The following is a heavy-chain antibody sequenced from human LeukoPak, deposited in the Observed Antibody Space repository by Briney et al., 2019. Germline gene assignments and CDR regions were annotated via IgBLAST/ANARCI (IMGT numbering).Heavy chain of an antibody. Sequence: SETLSLTRTVSGGSISSSSYYWGWIRQPPGKGLEWIGSIYYSGSTYYDPSLKSRVTISVDTSKNQFSLKLSSVTAADTAVYYCARSYYYYYFDYWGQGTLVTVSS. D-gene: IGHD3-10*01. J-gene: IGHJ4*02. CDR1: GGSISSSSYY. V-gene: IGHV4-39*01. CDR2: IYYSGST. CDR3: ARSYYYYYFDY.